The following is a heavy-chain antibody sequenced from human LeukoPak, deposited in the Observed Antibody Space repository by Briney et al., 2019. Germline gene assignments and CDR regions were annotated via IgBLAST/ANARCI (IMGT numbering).Heavy chain of an antibody. V-gene: IGHV4-34*01. CDR1: GGSFSGYY. CDR2: INHSGGA. CDR3: ASRLMIAVAGTGRSDYFDY. D-gene: IGHD6-19*01. Sequence: SETLSLTCAVYGGSFSGYYWSWIRQPPGMGLEWIGEINHSGGANYNPSLKSRVTISVDTSKNQFSLKLSSVTAADTAVYYCASRLMIAVAGTGRSDYFDYWGQGTLVTVSS. J-gene: IGHJ4*02.